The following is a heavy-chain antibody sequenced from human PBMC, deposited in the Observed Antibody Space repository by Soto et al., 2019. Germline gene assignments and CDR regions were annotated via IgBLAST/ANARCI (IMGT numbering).Heavy chain of an antibody. CDR2: IYYSGST. D-gene: IGHD3-22*01. CDR1: GGSISSYY. Sequence: SETLSLTCTVSGGSISSYYWSWIRQPPGKGLEWIGYIYYSGSTNYNPSLKSRVTVSVDTSKNQFSLKLSSVTAADTAVYYCARAIFHYYDSSGTYYFDYWGQGTLVTVSS. V-gene: IGHV4-59*01. CDR3: ARAIFHYYDSSGTYYFDY. J-gene: IGHJ4*02.